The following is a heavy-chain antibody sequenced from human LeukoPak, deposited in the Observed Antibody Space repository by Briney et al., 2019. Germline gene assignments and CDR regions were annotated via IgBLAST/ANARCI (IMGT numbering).Heavy chain of an antibody. D-gene: IGHD5-24*01. Sequence: ASVKVSCKASGYTFTSYGLSWVRQAPGQGLEWMGWISVDNGNTNYAQKFQGRVTMTTDTSTSTAYMGLRSLRAEDTAVYYCARGDGYNFFDYWGQGTLVTVSS. CDR1: GYTFTSYG. V-gene: IGHV1-18*01. CDR2: ISVDNGNT. CDR3: ARGDGYNFFDY. J-gene: IGHJ4*02.